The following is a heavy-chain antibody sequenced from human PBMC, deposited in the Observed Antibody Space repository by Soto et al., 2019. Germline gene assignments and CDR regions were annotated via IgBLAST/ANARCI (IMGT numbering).Heavy chain of an antibody. J-gene: IGHJ5*02. V-gene: IGHV1-69*01. CDR3: AIPLPKQQLVRGAFDP. D-gene: IGHD6-13*01. Sequence: QVQLVQSGAEVKKPGSSVKLSCKTSGGTVRNYAINWVRQAPGQGLEWMGGSIPVFGTAHYAQTFQGRFTITADESTSTAYMELRSLRSEETAVYYCAIPLPKQQLVRGAFDPWGQGTLVTVAS. CDR2: SIPVFGTA. CDR1: GGTVRNYA.